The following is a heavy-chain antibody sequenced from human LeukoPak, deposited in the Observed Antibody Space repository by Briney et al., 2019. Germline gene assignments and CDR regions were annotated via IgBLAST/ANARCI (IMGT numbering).Heavy chain of an antibody. CDR2: ISGSGGNI. Sequence: GGSLRLSCAASGFTFNNYGMTWVRQAPGKGLEWVSAISGSGGNIYYAESVKGRFTISRDYSKNTVYLQMNSLRAEDTAVYFCAKAAYSGYYFDYWGQGTLVTVSS. J-gene: IGHJ4*02. V-gene: IGHV3-23*01. CDR3: AKAAYSGYYFDY. D-gene: IGHD1-26*01. CDR1: GFTFNNYG.